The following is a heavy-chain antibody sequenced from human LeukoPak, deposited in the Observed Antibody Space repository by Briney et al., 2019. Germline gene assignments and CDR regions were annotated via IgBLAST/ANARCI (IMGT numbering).Heavy chain of an antibody. Sequence: ASVKVSCKASGYTFTDYALHWVRQAPGQSLEWMGWITTGRDETRYSQDFQRRITLTRDKSANTVYMDLSDLTSEDTAVYYCARGGQQWRGGDYFDSWGQGTLVAVSS. CDR1: GYTFTDYA. V-gene: IGHV1-3*03. D-gene: IGHD6-19*01. CDR2: ITTGRDET. J-gene: IGHJ4*02. CDR3: ARGGQQWRGGDYFDS.